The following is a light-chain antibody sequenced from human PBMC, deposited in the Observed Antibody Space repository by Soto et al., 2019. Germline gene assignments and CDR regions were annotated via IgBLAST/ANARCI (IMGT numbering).Light chain of an antibody. Sequence: EIVLTQSPGTLSLSPGERATLSCWASQSVSSRLAWYQQRPGQAPRLLISGASSRATGIPDRFSGSGSGTDFTLTISRLEPEDFALYYCQHYAHNSPITFGQGTRLEIK. CDR3: QHYAHNSPIT. V-gene: IGKV3-20*01. CDR1: QSVSSR. CDR2: GAS. J-gene: IGKJ5*01.